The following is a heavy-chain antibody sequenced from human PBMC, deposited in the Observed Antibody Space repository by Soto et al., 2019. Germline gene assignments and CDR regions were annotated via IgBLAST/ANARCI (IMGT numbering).Heavy chain of an antibody. V-gene: IGHV1-18*01. D-gene: IGHD1-26*01. CDR3: ARGPYRWEPLGPFDY. Sequence: VKVSCKASGYTFTSYGISWVRQAPGQGLEWMGWISAYNGNTNYAQKLQGRVTMTTDTSTSTAYMELRSLRSDDTAVYYCARGPYRWEPLGPFDYWGQGTLVTVSS. CDR1: GYTFTSYG. J-gene: IGHJ4*02. CDR2: ISAYNGNT.